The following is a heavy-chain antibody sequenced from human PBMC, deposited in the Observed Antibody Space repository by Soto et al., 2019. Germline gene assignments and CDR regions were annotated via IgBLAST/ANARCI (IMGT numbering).Heavy chain of an antibody. J-gene: IGHJ6*02. CDR1: GGSISGSSYY. V-gene: IGHV4-39*01. CDR3: ARHLAGSSWNLDYYYYYGMDV. D-gene: IGHD6-13*01. Sequence: PSETLSLTCTVSGGSISGSSYYWGWIRQPPGKGLEWIGSIYYSGSTYYNPSLKSRVTISVDTSKNQFSLKLSSVTAADTAVYYCARHLAGSSWNLDYYYYYGMDVWGQGTTVTVSS. CDR2: IYYSGST.